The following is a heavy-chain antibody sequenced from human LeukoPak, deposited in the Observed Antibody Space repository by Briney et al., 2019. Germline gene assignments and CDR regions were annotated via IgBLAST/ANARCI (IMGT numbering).Heavy chain of an antibody. J-gene: IGHJ4*02. CDR1: GFTFSRFA. CDR2: ISGSGSDT. D-gene: IGHD4-17*01. V-gene: IGHV3-23*01. Sequence: PGGCLRFSCAASGFTFSRFAMSWVRQAPGKGLEWVSAISGSGSDTYYADSVEGRFTVSRDNSKNTLYLQMNSLRAEDTALYYCAKDRYGDYSFESWGQGTLVTVSS. CDR3: AKDRYGDYSFES.